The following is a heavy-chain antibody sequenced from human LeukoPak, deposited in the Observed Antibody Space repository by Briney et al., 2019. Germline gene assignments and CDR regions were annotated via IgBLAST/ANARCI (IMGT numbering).Heavy chain of an antibody. CDR3: ARDPGDSSGYTDAFDI. V-gene: IGHV4-59*01. D-gene: IGHD3-22*01. Sequence: SETLSLTCTVSGGSISSYYWSWIRQPPGKGLEWIGYIYYSGSTNYNPSLESRVTISVDTSKNQFSLKLSSVTAADTAVYYCARDPGDSSGYTDAFDIWGQGTMVTVSS. J-gene: IGHJ3*02. CDR1: GGSISSYY. CDR2: IYYSGST.